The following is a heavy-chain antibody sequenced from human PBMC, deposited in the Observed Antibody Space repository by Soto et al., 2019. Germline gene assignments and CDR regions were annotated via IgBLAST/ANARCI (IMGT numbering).Heavy chain of an antibody. V-gene: IGHV4-34*01. CDR2: VKDGGHT. CDR3: ARGQEGVVATH. D-gene: IGHD5-12*01. CDR1: GGSLSGYY. Sequence: QVQLQQWGAGLLKPSETLSLNCAVNGGSLSGYYWSWIRQPPGKGLEWIGEVKDGGHTNYSPSLRGXXTXSXXTSNYQFSLRLNSVTAADTGVYYCARGQEGVVATHWDQGSLVTVSS. J-gene: IGHJ4*02.